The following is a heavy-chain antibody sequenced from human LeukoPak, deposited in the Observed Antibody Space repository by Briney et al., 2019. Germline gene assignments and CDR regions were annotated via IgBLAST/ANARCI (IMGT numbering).Heavy chain of an antibody. J-gene: IGHJ4*02. CDR2: ISSSSSYI. CDR1: GFTFSNYA. V-gene: IGHV3-21*01. Sequence: GGSLRLSCAASGFTFSNYAMHWVRQAPGKGLEWVSSISSSSSYIYYADSVKGRFTISRDNAKNSLYLQMNSLRAEDTAVYYCARVSNSWYYYWGQGTLVTVSS. CDR3: ARVSNSWYYY. D-gene: IGHD6-13*01.